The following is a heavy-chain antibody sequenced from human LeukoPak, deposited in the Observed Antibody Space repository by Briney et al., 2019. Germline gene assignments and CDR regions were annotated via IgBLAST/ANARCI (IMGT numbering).Heavy chain of an antibody. CDR1: GFTFSTYW. Sequence: LGGSLRLSCTASGFTFSTYWMNWVRQAPGKGLEWVSYITISGTTIYYADSVKGRFTISRDNAKNSLYLQMNSLRAEDTAVYYCARATSFDYWGQGTLVTVSS. CDR3: ARATSFDY. V-gene: IGHV3-48*03. J-gene: IGHJ4*02. CDR2: ITISGTTI.